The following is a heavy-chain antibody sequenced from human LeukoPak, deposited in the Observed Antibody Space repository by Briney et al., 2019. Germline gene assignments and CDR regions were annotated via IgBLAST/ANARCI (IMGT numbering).Heavy chain of an antibody. V-gene: IGHV3-7*03. D-gene: IGHD3-9*01. J-gene: IGHJ6*02. CDR2: IKQDGSEK. CDR3: ARESYDILTGILDYYGMDV. CDR1: GFTFSSYW. Sequence: GGSLRLSCAASGFTFSSYWMSWVRQAPGKGLEWVANIKQDGSEKYYVDSVKGRFTISRDNAKNSLYPQMNSLRAEDTAVYYCARESYDILTGILDYYGMDVWGQGTTVTVSS.